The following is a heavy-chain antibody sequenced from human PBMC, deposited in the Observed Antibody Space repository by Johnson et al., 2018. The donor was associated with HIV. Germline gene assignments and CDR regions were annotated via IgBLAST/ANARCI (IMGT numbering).Heavy chain of an antibody. CDR1: GFTFSSYA. CDR3: AKDPGDCSSTSCYAFDI. J-gene: IGHJ3*02. Sequence: VQLVESGGGLVQPGGSLRLSCAASGFTFSSYAMSWVRQAPGKGLAWVSAISGRGGSTYYADSVKGRFTISRDNSKNTLYLQMNSLRAEDTAVYYCAKDPGDCSSTSCYAFDIWGQVTMVTVSS. D-gene: IGHD2-2*01. CDR2: ISGRGGST. V-gene: IGHV3-23*04.